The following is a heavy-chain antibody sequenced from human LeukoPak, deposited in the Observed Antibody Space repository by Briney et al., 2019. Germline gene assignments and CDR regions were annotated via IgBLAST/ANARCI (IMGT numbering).Heavy chain of an antibody. D-gene: IGHD5-24*01. CDR2: IIPILGMA. CDR3: ALNVEMATNFDY. J-gene: IGHJ4*02. V-gene: IGHV1-69*04. Sequence: SVKVSCKASGGTFSSYAISWVRQAPGQGLEWMGRIIPILGMANYAQKFQGRVTITADKSTSTAYMELSSLRSEDTAVYYCALNVEMATNFDYWGQGTLVTVSS. CDR1: GGTFSSYA.